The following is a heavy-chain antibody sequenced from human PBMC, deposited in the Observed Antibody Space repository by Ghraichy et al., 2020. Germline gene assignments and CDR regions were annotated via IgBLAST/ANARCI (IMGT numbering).Heavy chain of an antibody. CDR3: AKDLAEWSPGWGPYYYYYYGMDV. V-gene: IGHV3-23*01. Sequence: GESLNISCAASGFTFSSYAMSWVRQAPGKGLEWVSAISGSGGSTYYADSVKGRFTISRDNSKNTLYLQMNSLRAEDTAVYYCAKDLAEWSPGWGPYYYYYYGMDVWGQGTTVTVSS. D-gene: IGHD3-3*01. CDR1: GFTFSSYA. J-gene: IGHJ6*02. CDR2: ISGSGGST.